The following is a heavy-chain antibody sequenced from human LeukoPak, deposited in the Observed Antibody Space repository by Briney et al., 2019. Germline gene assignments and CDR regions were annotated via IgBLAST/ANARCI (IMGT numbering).Heavy chain of an antibody. CDR2: INHGGST. J-gene: IGHJ4*02. Sequence: SETLSLTCAVYGGSFSGYYWSWIRQPPGKGLEWIGEINHGGSTNYNPSLKSRVTISVDTSKNQLSLKLNSVTAADTAVYYCARFPGFLNQDYWGQGTLVTVSS. V-gene: IGHV4-34*01. CDR3: ARFPGFLNQDY. D-gene: IGHD1-1*01. CDR1: GGSFSGYY.